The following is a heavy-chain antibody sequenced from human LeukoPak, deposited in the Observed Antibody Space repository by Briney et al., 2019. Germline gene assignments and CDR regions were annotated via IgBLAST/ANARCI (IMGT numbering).Heavy chain of an antibody. CDR1: RGTFSSYA. D-gene: IGHD3-22*01. J-gene: IGHJ4*02. V-gene: IGHV1-69*05. CDR3: ARISVVKGSQDPH. CDR2: IIPIFGTA. Sequence: ASVNVSCKASRGTFSSYAISWVRHAPGQGLEWMGGIIPIFGTANYAQKFQGRVTITTDESTSTPYMQLSSARSEDTAVYYCARISVVKGSQDPHWGQGTLVTVSS.